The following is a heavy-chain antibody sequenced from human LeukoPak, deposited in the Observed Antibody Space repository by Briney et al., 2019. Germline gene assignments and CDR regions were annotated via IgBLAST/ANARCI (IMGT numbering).Heavy chain of an antibody. Sequence: PGGSLRLSCAASGFTFSSYAMHWVRQAPGKGLEWVAVISYDGSNKYYADSVKGRFTISRDNSKNTLYLQMNSLRAEGTAVYYCARVGYSYGLAPLDYWGQGTLVPVSS. CDR3: ARVGYSYGLAPLDY. D-gene: IGHD5-18*01. CDR1: GFTFSSYA. J-gene: IGHJ4*02. CDR2: ISYDGSNK. V-gene: IGHV3-30*04.